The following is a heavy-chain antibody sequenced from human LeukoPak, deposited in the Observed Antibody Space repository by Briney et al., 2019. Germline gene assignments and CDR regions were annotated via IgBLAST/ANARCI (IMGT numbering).Heavy chain of an antibody. CDR2: IKSKTDGGTT. CDR1: GFTFSNAW. Sequence: GGSLRLSCAASGFTFSNAWMSWVRQAPGKGLEWVGRIKSKTDGGTTEYAASVKGRFTISRDDSKSIAYLQMNSLKTEDTAVYYCTRVKAMIVVVIPYFDYWGQGTLVTVSS. J-gene: IGHJ4*02. CDR3: TRVKAMIVVVIPYFDY. V-gene: IGHV3-15*01. D-gene: IGHD3-22*01.